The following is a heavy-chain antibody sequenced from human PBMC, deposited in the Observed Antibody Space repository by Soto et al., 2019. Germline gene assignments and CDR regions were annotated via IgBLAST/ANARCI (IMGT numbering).Heavy chain of an antibody. Sequence: HGESLKISCKGSGYSFTSYWISWVRQMPGKGLEWMGRIDPSDSYTNYSPSFQGHVTISADKSISTAYLQWSSLKASDTATYYCARRRAIVVVQADITGEDGMDVWGQGTTVTVSS. J-gene: IGHJ6*02. CDR2: IDPSDSYT. CDR1: GYSFTSYW. V-gene: IGHV5-10-1*01. D-gene: IGHD2-2*02. CDR3: ARRRAIVVVQADITGEDGMDV.